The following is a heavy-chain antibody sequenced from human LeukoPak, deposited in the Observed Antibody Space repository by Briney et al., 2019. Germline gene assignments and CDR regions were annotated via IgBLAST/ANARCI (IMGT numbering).Heavy chain of an antibody. CDR3: ARGRITMVRGVIIKRFDP. V-gene: IGHV4-34*01. J-gene: IGHJ5*02. Sequence: SETLSLTCAVYGGSFSGYYWSWIRQPPGKGLEWIGEINHSGSTNYNPSLKSRVTISVDTSKNQFSLKLSSVTAADTAVYYCARGRITMVRGVIIKRFDPWGQGTLVTVSS. CDR1: GGSFSGYY. D-gene: IGHD3-10*01. CDR2: INHSGST.